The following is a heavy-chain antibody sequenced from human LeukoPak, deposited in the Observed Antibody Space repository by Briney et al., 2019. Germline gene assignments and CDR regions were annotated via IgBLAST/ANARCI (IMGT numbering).Heavy chain of an antibody. J-gene: IGHJ6*02. CDR1: GFTVGSNY. Sequence: GGSLRLSCAASGFTVGSNYMSWVRQAPGKGLEWVSVIYSGGSTYYADSVKGRFTISRHNSKNTLYLQVNSLRAEDTAVYYCARDYAGSMVRGVIRAGMDVWGQGTTVTVSS. CDR2: IYSGGST. V-gene: IGHV3-53*04. D-gene: IGHD3-10*01. CDR3: ARDYAGSMVRGVIRAGMDV.